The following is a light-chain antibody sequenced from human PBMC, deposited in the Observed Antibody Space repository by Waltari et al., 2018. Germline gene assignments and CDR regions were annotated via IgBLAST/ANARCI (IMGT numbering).Light chain of an antibody. J-gene: IGLJ1*01. CDR2: AVT. Sequence: QSALTQPASVSGSPGQSITISCTGSSSDVGGYSLFPWYQQHPGKAPKLMSYAVTKRPSGVSHRFSGSKSGNTASLTISGLQTEDEADYYCCSYAGSTTSSVVFGTGTKVIVL. V-gene: IGLV2-23*02. CDR3: CSYAGSTTSSVV. CDR1: SSDVGGYSL.